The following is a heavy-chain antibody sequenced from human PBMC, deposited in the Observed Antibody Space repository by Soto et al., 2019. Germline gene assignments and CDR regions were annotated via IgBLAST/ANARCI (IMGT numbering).Heavy chain of an antibody. Sequence: GASVTVSCTASGYTFTSYAMHWVRQAPGQRLEWMGWINAGNGNTKYSQKFQGRVTITRDTSASTAYMELSSLRSEDTAVYYCARESLGYCSGGSCYGGAYFDYWGQGTLVTVSS. J-gene: IGHJ4*02. D-gene: IGHD2-15*01. CDR1: GYTFTSYA. CDR2: INAGNGNT. CDR3: ARESLGYCSGGSCYGGAYFDY. V-gene: IGHV1-3*01.